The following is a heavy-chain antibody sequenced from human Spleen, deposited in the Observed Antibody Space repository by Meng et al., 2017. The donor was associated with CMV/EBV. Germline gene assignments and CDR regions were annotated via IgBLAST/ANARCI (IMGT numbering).Heavy chain of an antibody. CDR2: ISGSSTVT. CDR3: AKDDDYGGSYYYYGMDV. D-gene: IGHD4-23*01. Sequence: GGSLRLSCAASGFTFSSYSMSWIRQAPGKGLQWVSSISGSSTVTYYADSVKGRFTISRDNSKNTLYLQMNSLRAEDTAVYYCAKDDDYGGSYYYYGMDVWGQGTTVTVSS. V-gene: IGHV3-23*01. CDR1: GFTFSSYS. J-gene: IGHJ6*02.